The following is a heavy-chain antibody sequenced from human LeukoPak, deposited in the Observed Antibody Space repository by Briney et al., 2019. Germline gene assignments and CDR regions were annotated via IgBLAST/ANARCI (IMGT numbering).Heavy chain of an antibody. J-gene: IGHJ4*02. CDR3: ARDRVVRGYSYGY. V-gene: IGHV1-2*06. Sequence: ASVKVSCTASGYSFTGYNMHWVRNAPGQGLEWMGRINPTSGGTNYTQKFQGRVTMTRDTSISTAYMELSRLRSDDTAVYYCARDRVVRGYSYGYWGQGTLVTVSS. CDR2: INPTSGGT. D-gene: IGHD5-18*01. CDR1: GYSFTGYN.